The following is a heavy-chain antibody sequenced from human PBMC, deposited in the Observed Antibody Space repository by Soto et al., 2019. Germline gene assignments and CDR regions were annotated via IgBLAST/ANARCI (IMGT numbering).Heavy chain of an antibody. CDR3: ARSVVPAARLNWFDP. CDR2: INHSGST. V-gene: IGHV4-34*01. CDR1: GGSFSGYY. Sequence: SETLSLTCAVYGGSFSGYYWSWIRQPPGKGLEWIGEINHSGSTNYNPSLKSRVTISVDTSKNQFSLKLSSVTAADTAVYYCARSVVPAARLNWFDPWGQGTLVTVSS. J-gene: IGHJ5*02. D-gene: IGHD2-2*01.